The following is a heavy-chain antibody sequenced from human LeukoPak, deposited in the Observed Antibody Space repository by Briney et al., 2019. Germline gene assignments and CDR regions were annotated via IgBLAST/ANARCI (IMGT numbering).Heavy chain of an antibody. J-gene: IGHJ5*02. CDR2: MNPNSGNT. V-gene: IGHV1-8*03. D-gene: IGHD6-19*01. Sequence: ASVKVSCKASGYTFTSYDINWVRQATGQGLEWMGWMNPNSGNTGYAQKFQGRVTITRNTSISTAYMELSRLRSDDTAVYYCARGSSIAVAGRGWFDPWGQGTLVTVSS. CDR1: GYTFTSYD. CDR3: ARGSSIAVAGRGWFDP.